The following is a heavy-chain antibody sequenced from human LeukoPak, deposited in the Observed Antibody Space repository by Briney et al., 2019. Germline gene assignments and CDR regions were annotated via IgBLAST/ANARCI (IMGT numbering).Heavy chain of an antibody. CDR2: INQDGTEK. Sequence: GGSLRLSCETSGFSFSTYWMSWVRQAPGKGLEWVANINQDGTEKYYVDSVKGRFTISRDNAKNSLYLQMDSLRPEDTAVYYCARDVTDQPLDSWGQGTLVTVSS. J-gene: IGHJ4*02. CDR3: ARDVTDQPLDS. D-gene: IGHD2-2*01. V-gene: IGHV3-7*01. CDR1: GFSFSTYW.